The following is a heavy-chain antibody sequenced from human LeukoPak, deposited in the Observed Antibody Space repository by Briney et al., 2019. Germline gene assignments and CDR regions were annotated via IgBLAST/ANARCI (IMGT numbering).Heavy chain of an antibody. D-gene: IGHD4-11*01. Sequence: GGSLRLSCEASGFAFNSYTITWVRQAPGKGLESVSSITSRSSHIYIADSVKGRFTISRDNAKNSLFLQMSSLRVEDTAVYYCARVAQGATTENYFYYYMDVWGRGTTVTVSS. J-gene: IGHJ6*03. CDR3: ARVAQGATTENYFYYYMDV. CDR2: ITSRSSHI. CDR1: GFAFNSYT. V-gene: IGHV3-21*01.